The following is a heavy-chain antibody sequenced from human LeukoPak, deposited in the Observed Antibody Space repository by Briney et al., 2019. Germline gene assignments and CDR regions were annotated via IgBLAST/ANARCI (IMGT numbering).Heavy chain of an antibody. V-gene: IGHV4-59*01. Sequence: SETLSLTCTVSGGSISSYYWSWIRQPPGKGLEWLGYIYYSGSTNYNPSLKSRVTISVDTSKNQFSLKLSSVTAADTAVYYCARDLGYSNYVRRYYYGMDVWSQGTTVTVSS. J-gene: IGHJ6*02. CDR3: ARDLGYSNYVRRYYYGMDV. D-gene: IGHD4-11*01. CDR1: GGSISSYY. CDR2: IYYSGST.